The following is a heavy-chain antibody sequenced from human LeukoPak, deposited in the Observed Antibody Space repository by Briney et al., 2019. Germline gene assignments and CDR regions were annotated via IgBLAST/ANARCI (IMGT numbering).Heavy chain of an antibody. CDR3: ARVTGGSGWYHWVDY. V-gene: IGHV1-18*01. CDR2: ISAYNGNT. J-gene: IGHJ4*02. D-gene: IGHD6-19*01. CDR1: GYTFTSYG. Sequence: GASVKVSCKASGYTFTSYGISWVRQAPGQGLEWMGWISAYNGNTNYAQKLQGRVTMTTDTSTSTAYMELRSLRSDDTAVYYCARVTGGSGWYHWVDYWGQGTLVTVSS.